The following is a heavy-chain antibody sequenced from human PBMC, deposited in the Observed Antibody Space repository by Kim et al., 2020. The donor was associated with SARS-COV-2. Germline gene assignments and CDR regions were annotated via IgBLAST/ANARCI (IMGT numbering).Heavy chain of an antibody. V-gene: IGHV3-30*05. D-gene: IGHD6-19*01. Sequence: ADSVKGRFTISRDSSKNTLFLQMNSLRAEGTAVYYCAKREGEGSGRSFDSWGQGTLVTVSS. CDR3: AKREGEGSGRSFDS. J-gene: IGHJ4*02.